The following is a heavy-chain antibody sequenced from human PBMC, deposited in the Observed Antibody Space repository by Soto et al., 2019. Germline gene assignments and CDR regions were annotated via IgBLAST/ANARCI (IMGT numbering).Heavy chain of an antibody. J-gene: IGHJ6*02. CDR1: GFTFSSYG. Sequence: GGSLRLSCAASGFTFSSYGMHWVRQAPGKGLEWVAVISYDGSNTYYADSVKGRFTISRDNSKNTLYLQMNSLRAEDTAVYYCAKDLAATLSYYYYYGMDVWGQGTTVTVSS. V-gene: IGHV3-30*18. CDR2: ISYDGSNT. CDR3: AKDLAATLSYYYYYGMDV. D-gene: IGHD2-15*01.